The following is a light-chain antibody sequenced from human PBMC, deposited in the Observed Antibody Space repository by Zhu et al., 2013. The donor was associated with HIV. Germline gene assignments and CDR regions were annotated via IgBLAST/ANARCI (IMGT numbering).Light chain of an antibody. Sequence: DIQMTQSPSSLSASVGDRVTITCRASQDITSYLAWFQQKPGKAPKRLIYLASTLQSGVPSRFSGSGSGTDFTLTINSLQPEDFATYYCLQSNSYPRTFGQGTRLEIK. CDR1: QDITSY. CDR3: LQSNSYPRT. J-gene: IGKJ2*02. V-gene: IGKV1-16*01. CDR2: LAS.